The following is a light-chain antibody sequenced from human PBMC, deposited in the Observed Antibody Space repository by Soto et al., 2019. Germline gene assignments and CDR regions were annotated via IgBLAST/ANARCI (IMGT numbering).Light chain of an antibody. J-gene: IGLJ7*01. CDR3: SSYTSSSTLTV. V-gene: IGLV2-14*01. CDR1: SSDVGSYNF. CDR2: DVS. Sequence: QSALTQPASVSGSPGQSITISCTGTSSDVGSYNFVSWYQQHPGKAPKLMIYDVSHRPSGVSNRFSGSKSGNTASLTISGLQAEDEADYYCSSYTSSSTLTVFGTGTQLTVL.